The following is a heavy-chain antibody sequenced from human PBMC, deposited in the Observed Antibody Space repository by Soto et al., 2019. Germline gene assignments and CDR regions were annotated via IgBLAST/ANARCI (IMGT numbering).Heavy chain of an antibody. J-gene: IGHJ6*02. V-gene: IGHV3-49*03. CDR3: TRDSSSWYQADYYYYGMDV. CDR2: IRSKAYGGTT. Sequence: AGGSLRLSCTASGFTFGDYAMSWFRQAPGKGLEWVGFIRSKAYGGTTEYAASVKGRFTISRDDSKSIAYLQMNSLKTEDTAVYYCTRDSSSWYQADYYYYGMDVWGQGTTVTVSS. CDR1: GFTFGDYA. D-gene: IGHD6-13*01.